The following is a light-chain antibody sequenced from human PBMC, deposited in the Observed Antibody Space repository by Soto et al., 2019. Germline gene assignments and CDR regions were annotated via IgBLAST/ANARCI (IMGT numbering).Light chain of an antibody. CDR3: CSYAGSSTLV. Sequence: QSALTQPASGSGSPGQSITISCTGTSSDVGSYNLVSWYQQHPGKAPKLMIYEGSKRPSGVSNRFSGSKSGNTASLTISGLQAEAEADYYCCSYAGSSTLVFGGGTKVTVL. V-gene: IGLV2-23*01. CDR2: EGS. J-gene: IGLJ2*01. CDR1: SSDVGSYNL.